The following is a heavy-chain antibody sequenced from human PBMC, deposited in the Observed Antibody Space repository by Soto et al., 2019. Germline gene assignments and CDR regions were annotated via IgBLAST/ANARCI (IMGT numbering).Heavy chain of an antibody. CDR1: GFTFSNYA. V-gene: IGHV3-23*01. Sequence: GSLRLSCAASGFTFSNYAMNWVRQAPGKGLEWVSGISDSGGRTYYADSVKGRFTISRDNSKNTLYLQMNSLRAEDTAVYYCATAYYYDNSNWFDPWGQGTLVTVSS. J-gene: IGHJ5*02. CDR3: ATAYYYDNSNWFDP. D-gene: IGHD3-22*01. CDR2: ISDSGGRT.